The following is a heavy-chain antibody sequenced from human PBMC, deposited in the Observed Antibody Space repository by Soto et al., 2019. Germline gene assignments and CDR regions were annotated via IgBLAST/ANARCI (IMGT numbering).Heavy chain of an antibody. D-gene: IGHD6-13*01. CDR2: IYPGDSDT. J-gene: IGHJ6*02. CDR3: ATVAAAGKIVYYYYGMDV. V-gene: IGHV5-51*01. CDR1: GYSFTSYW. Sequence: GESLKISCKGSGYSFTSYWIDWVRQMPGKGLEWMGIIYPGDSDTIYSPPFQGQVTISADKSHSTACLQCSSLKASDTAMDYCATVAAAGKIVYYYYGMDVWGQGTTVTVSS.